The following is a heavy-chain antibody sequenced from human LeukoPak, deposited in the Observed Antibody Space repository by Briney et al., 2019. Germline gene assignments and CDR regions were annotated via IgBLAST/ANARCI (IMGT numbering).Heavy chain of an antibody. CDR3: ARVEWFGELSPFDI. J-gene: IGHJ3*02. Sequence: PSETLSLTCTVSGGSVSSGTYYWSWIRQPPGEGVEWIGYIYYSGSTNYNPSLKSRVTISVDTSKNQFSLNLSSVTAADTAVYYCARVEWFGELSPFDIWGQGTMVTVSS. CDR2: IYYSGST. CDR1: GGSVSSGTYY. D-gene: IGHD3-10*01. V-gene: IGHV4-61*01.